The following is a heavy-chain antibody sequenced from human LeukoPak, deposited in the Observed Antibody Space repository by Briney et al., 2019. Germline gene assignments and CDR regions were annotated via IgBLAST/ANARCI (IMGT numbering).Heavy chain of an antibody. Sequence: ASVKVSCKASGYTFTSYSVTWVRQAPDQRLEWVGWINTYNGNTNYVQNLQGRVTMIKDAFTNTAYMELSDLRSDDTAVYYCARSSGIMGPTTPDYWGPGTLVAVSS. D-gene: IGHD6-19*01. CDR2: INTYNGNT. V-gene: IGHV1-18*01. CDR3: ARSSGIMGPTTPDY. J-gene: IGHJ4*02. CDR1: GYTFTSYS.